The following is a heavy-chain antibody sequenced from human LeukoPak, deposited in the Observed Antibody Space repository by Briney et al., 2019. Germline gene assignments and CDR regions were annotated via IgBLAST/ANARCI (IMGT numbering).Heavy chain of an antibody. V-gene: IGHV3-48*03. CDR1: GFTFSSYE. J-gene: IGHJ5*02. CDR3: ARFAKRVAGVSGSYYNSWFDP. Sequence: GGSLRLSCAASGFTFSSYEMNWVRQAPGKGLEWVSYISSSGSTIHYADSVKGRFTISRDNAKNSLYLQMNSLRAEDTAVYYCARFAKRVAGVSGSYYNSWFDPWGQGTLVTVSS. D-gene: IGHD3-10*01. CDR2: ISSSGSTI.